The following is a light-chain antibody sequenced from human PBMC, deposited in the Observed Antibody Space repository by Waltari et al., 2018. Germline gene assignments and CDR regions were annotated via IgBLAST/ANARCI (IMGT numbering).Light chain of an antibody. Sequence: NFMLTQPHSVSESPGKTVTVSCTGSSGSIASNYVQWYQQRPGSAPTTVIYEDNQRPSGVPARFSGSVDSSSNSASLTISGLKIEDEADYYCQSFDSTNVVFGGGTKLTVL. J-gene: IGLJ2*01. CDR1: SGSIASNY. CDR3: QSFDSTNVV. CDR2: EDN. V-gene: IGLV6-57*02.